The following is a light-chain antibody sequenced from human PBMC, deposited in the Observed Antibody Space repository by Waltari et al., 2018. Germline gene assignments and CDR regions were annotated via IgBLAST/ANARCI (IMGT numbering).Light chain of an antibody. CDR2: EVS. V-gene: IGLV2-23*02. CDR1: SSDVGSYNL. Sequence: QSALTQPASVSGSPGQSITIPCTGTSSDVGSYNLFSWYQQHPGKAPKLILYEVSKRPSGVSNRFSGSKSGNTASLTISGLQAEDEADYYCCSYAGSSTFHVVFGGGTKLTVL. CDR3: CSYAGSSTFHVV. J-gene: IGLJ2*01.